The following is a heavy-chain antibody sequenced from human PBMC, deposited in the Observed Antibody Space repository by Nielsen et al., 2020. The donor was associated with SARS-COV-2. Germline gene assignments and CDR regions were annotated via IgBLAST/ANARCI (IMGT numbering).Heavy chain of an antibody. V-gene: IGHV1-8*01. CDR1: GYTFTSYD. D-gene: IGHD2-2*01. J-gene: IGHJ6*02. Sequence: ASVKVSCKASGYTFTSYDINWVRQATGQGLEWMGWMNPNSGNTGYAQKFQGRVTMTRNTSISTAYMELSSLRSEDTAVYYCARGRGREYQLFYYYYYYGMDVWGQGTTVTVSS. CDR3: ARGRGREYQLFYYYYYYGMDV. CDR2: MNPNSGNT.